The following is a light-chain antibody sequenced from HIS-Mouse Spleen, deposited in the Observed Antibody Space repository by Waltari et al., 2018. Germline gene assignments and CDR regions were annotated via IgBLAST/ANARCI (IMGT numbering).Light chain of an antibody. CDR1: SSDFGIYYL. CDR3: CSYAGSSTFEV. V-gene: IGLV2-23*03. Sequence: QSALTQPASASGSPGQSITISCTGSSSDFGIYYLVSWYQQHPGKAPKLMIYEGSKRPSGVSNRFSGSKSGNTASLTISGLQAEDEADYYCCSYAGSSTFEVFGGGTKLTVL. CDR2: EGS. J-gene: IGLJ2*01.